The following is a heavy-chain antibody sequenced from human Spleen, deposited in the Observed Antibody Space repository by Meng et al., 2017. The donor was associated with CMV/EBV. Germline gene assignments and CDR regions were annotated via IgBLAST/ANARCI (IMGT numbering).Heavy chain of an antibody. CDR2: ISYDGSNK. Sequence: GRSLRLSCAASGFTFSSYAMHWVRQAPGKGLEWVAVISYDGSNKYYADSVKGRFTISRDNSKNTLYLQMNSLRAEDTAVYYCARNDYWGQGTLVTVSS. V-gene: IGHV3-30-3*01. J-gene: IGHJ4*02. CDR1: GFTFSSYA. CDR3: ARNDY.